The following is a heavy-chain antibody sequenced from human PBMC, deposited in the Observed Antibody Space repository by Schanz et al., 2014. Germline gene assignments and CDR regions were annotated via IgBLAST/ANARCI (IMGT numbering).Heavy chain of an antibody. V-gene: IGHV4-30-4*07. CDR2: IFFRGST. CDR1: GGSISSGGYS. Sequence: QVQLQESGPGLVKPSQTLSITCAVSGGSISSGGYSWSWIRQPPGKGLEWIGYIFFRGSTYYNPSLKSRVTISIDTSKNQFSLRLTSVTAADTAVYYCYGMDVWVQGTTVTVSS. CDR3: YGMDV. J-gene: IGHJ6*02.